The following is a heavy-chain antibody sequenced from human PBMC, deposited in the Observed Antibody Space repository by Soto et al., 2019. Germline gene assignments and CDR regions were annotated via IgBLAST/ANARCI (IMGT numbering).Heavy chain of an antibody. CDR3: ARAGQYYDASGYAD. J-gene: IGHJ4*02. D-gene: IGHD3-22*01. CDR1: GYSFATSG. V-gene: IGHV1-18*01. CDR2: ISVYNGNT. Sequence: QVKLVQSGTEVKKPGASIKVSCKASGYSFATSGMTWVRQAPGQGLEWMGWISVYNGNTNYDQSLQDRVTVTTDTSTNTVYLEVRNLRSDDTAVYYCARAGQYYDASGYADWGQGTLVTVSS.